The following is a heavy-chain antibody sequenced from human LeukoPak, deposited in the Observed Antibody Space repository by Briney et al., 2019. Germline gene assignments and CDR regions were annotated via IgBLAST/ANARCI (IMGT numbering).Heavy chain of an antibody. V-gene: IGHV4-38-2*02. CDR3: ARGVGRPLGYCSSTSCYEPGAFDI. CDR2: IYHSGST. Sequence: PSETLSLTCTVSGYSISRGYYWGWIRQPPGKGLEWIGSIYHSGSTYYNPSLKSRVTISVDTSKNQFSLKLSSVTAADTAVYYCARGVGRPLGYCSSTSCYEPGAFDIWGQGTMVTVSS. J-gene: IGHJ3*02. CDR1: GYSISRGYY. D-gene: IGHD2-2*01.